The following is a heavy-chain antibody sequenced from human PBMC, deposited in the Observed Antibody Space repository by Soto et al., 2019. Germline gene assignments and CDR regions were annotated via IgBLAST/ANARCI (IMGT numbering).Heavy chain of an antibody. CDR2: LIPVFGLV. CDR3: ASGRVVVFGSRAYYGMDV. CDR1: WGNPTKSA. Sequence: PVKVSCKASWGNPTKSAFSCVRQPRVQGREWIGGLIPVFGLVNDAENFEGRVTITADEYTNTAYMEMSSLRSEDTAVYFCASGRVVVFGSRAYYGMDVWGQGTTV. V-gene: IGHV1-69*13. J-gene: IGHJ6*02. D-gene: IGHD2-2*01.